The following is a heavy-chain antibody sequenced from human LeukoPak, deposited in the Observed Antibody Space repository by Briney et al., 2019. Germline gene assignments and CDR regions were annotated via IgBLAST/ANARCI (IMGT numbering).Heavy chain of an antibody. V-gene: IGHV3-7*01. CDR2: IKQDGSEK. J-gene: IGHJ4*02. CDR3: ARDIFDG. CDR1: GFTFSSYW. Sequence: GGSLRLSCAGSGFTFSSYWMSWVRQAPGKGLEWVANIKQDGSEKYYVDSVKGRFTISRDNAMNSLYLQMSSLRAEDTAIYYCARDIFDGWGQGTLVTVSS.